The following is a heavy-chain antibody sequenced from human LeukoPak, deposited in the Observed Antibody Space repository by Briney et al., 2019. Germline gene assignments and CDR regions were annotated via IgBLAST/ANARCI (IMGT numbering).Heavy chain of an antibody. V-gene: IGHV4-59*01. CDR2: IYYSGST. CDR3: ARDREANYYYYGMDV. Sequence: SETLSLTCTVSGCSISSYYWSWIRQPPGKGLDWIGYIYYSGSTNYNPSLKSRVTISADTSKNQFSLKLSSVTAADTAVYYCARDREANYYYYGMDVWGQGTTVTVSS. CDR1: GCSISSYY. J-gene: IGHJ6*02. D-gene: IGHD1-26*01.